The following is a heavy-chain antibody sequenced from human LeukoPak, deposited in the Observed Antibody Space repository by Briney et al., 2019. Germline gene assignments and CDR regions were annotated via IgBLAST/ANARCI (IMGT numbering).Heavy chain of an antibody. Sequence: SETLSLTCTVSGGSISSSSYYWGWIRQPPGKGLEWIGSIYYSGSTYYNPSLKSRVTISVDTSKNQFSLKLSSVTAADTAVYYCATLLGYCSGGSCYSDYWGQGTLVTVSS. CDR3: ATLLGYCSGGSCYSDY. D-gene: IGHD2-15*01. CDR1: GGSISSSSYY. J-gene: IGHJ4*02. V-gene: IGHV4-39*07. CDR2: IYYSGST.